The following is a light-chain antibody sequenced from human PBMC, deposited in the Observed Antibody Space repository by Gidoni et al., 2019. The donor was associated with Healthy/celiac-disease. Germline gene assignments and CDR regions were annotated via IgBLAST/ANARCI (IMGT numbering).Light chain of an antibody. CDR1: QSVLYSSNNKNY. Sequence: DIVMTQSPDSLALSLGERATINCKSSQSVLYSSNNKNYLAWYQQKPGQPPKLLIYWASTRESGVTDRFSGSGSGTDFTLTISSLQDEDVAVYYWQQYYSTSFTFGPGTKVDIK. CDR2: WAS. V-gene: IGKV4-1*01. J-gene: IGKJ3*01. CDR3: QQYYSTSFT.